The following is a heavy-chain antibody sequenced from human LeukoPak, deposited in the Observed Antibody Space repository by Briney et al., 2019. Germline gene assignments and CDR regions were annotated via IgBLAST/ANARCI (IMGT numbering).Heavy chain of an antibody. Sequence: ASVKVSCKASGYTFTSYDINWVRQATGQGLEWMGSMNPNSGNTGYAQKFQGRVTMTRNTSISTAYMELSSLRSEDTAVYYCARGVVIVPNCYYYMDVWGKGTTVTVSS. V-gene: IGHV1-8*01. CDR1: GYTFTSYD. CDR3: ARGVVIVPNCYYYMDV. D-gene: IGHD2-21*01. J-gene: IGHJ6*03. CDR2: MNPNSGNT.